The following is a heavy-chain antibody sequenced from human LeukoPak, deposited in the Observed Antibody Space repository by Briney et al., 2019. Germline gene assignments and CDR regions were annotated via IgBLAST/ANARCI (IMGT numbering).Heavy chain of an antibody. V-gene: IGHV5-51*01. D-gene: IGHD2-2*01. J-gene: IGHJ6*03. Sequence: GESLKISCKGSGYSFTSYWIGWVRQMPGKGLEWMGIIYPGDSDTRYSPSFQGQVTISADKSISTAYLQWSSLKASDTAMYYCATLKEEYQLLYYYYYMDVWGKGTTVTVSS. CDR3: ATLKEEYQLLYYYYYMDV. CDR1: GYSFTSYW. CDR2: IYPGDSDT.